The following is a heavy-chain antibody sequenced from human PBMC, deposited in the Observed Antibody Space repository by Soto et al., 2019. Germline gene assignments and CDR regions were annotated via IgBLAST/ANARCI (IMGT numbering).Heavy chain of an antibody. D-gene: IGHD3-22*01. Sequence: SETLSLTCTVSGGSISSYYWSWIRQPPGKGLEWIGYIYYSGSTNYNPSLKSRVTISVDTSKNQFSLKLSSVTAADTAVYYCATHWDYYDSSGYQRDSYYFDYWGQGTLVTVSS. V-gene: IGHV4-59*01. CDR3: ATHWDYYDSSGYQRDSYYFDY. J-gene: IGHJ4*02. CDR1: GGSISSYY. CDR2: IYYSGST.